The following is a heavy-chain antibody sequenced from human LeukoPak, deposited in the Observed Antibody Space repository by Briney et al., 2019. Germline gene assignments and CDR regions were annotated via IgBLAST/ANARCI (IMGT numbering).Heavy chain of an antibody. V-gene: IGHV1-8*03. CDR1: GYTFSSYD. D-gene: IGHD2-2*01. J-gene: IGHJ5*02. CDR2: MHPNSGNT. CDR3: ARGFCSSSGCYDWFGP. Sequence: ASVKVSCKASGYTFSSYDINWVRQAPGQGLEWMGWMHPNSGNTGYAQKFQDRVTITRNTSISTAYMELSSLRSEDTAVYYCARGFCSSSGCYDWFGPWGQGTLVTVSS.